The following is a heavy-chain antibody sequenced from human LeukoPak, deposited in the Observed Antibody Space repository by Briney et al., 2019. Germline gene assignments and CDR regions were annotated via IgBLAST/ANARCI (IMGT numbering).Heavy chain of an antibody. V-gene: IGHV1-18*04. J-gene: IGHJ6*03. D-gene: IGHD2-15*01. CDR1: GYSFTRYK. CDR3: ARDLGRRCSGGSCNYYYNYMDV. CDR2: ISAYNGDT. Sequence: ASVKVSCKAFGYSFTRYKITWVRQAPGQGLEWMGWISAYNGDTNYAQKSQGRVTMTTDTSTSTAYMELRSLRSDDTAVYYCARDLGRRCSGGSCNYYYNYMDVWGKGTTVTISS.